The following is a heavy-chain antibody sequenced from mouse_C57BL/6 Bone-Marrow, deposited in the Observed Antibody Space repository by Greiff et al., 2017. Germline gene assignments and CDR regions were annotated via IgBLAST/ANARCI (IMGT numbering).Heavy chain of an antibody. J-gene: IGHJ2*01. CDR3: ARGPSY. V-gene: IGHV3-6*01. CDR1: GYSITSGYY. CDR2: ISYDGSN. Sequence: EVQVVESGPGLVKPSQSLSLTCSVTGYSITSGYYWNWIRQFPGNKLEWMGYISYDGSNNYNPSLKNRISITRDTSKNQFFLKLNSVTTEDTATYYCARGPSYWGQGTTLTVSS.